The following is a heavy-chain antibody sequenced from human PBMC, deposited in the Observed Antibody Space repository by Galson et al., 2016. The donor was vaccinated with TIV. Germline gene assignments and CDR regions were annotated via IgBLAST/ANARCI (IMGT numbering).Heavy chain of an antibody. CDR2: INPNSGDT. V-gene: IGHV1-2*02. D-gene: IGHD4-17*01. CDR1: GYTFTGYY. J-gene: IGHJ4*02. Sequence: SVKVSCKASGYTFTGYYMHWVRQAPGQGLEWMGWINPNSGDTNYAQNFQDRVTMTRDTSIRTAYMELSRLKSDDTAVYYCARDLDSTVTAPFDYWGRGTLVTVSS. CDR3: ARDLDSTVTAPFDY.